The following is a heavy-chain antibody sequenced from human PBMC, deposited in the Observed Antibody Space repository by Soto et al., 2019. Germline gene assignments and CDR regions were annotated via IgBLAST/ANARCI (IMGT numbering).Heavy chain of an antibody. CDR3: VGGQYYFDY. CDR1: GFPFTTYG. D-gene: IGHD3-10*01. J-gene: IGHJ4*02. V-gene: IGHV3-30*03. Sequence: QVQLVESGGGVVQPGRSLRLSCAASGFPFTTYGMHWVREGPGKGLEWVAVISSDGSNTYYADSVKGRFTISRDKSKNTLYLQMNSLRPEDTALYYCVGGQYYFDYRGQGTLVTLPS. CDR2: ISSDGSNT.